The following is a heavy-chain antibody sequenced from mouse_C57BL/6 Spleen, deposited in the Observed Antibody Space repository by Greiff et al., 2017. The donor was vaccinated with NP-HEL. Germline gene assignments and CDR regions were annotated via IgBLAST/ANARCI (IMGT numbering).Heavy chain of an antibody. CDR2: ISSGSSTI. D-gene: IGHD2-14*01. Sequence: EVQLVESGGGLVKPGGSLKLSCAASGFTFSDYGMHWVRQAPEKGLEWVAYISSGSSTIYYADTVKGRFTISRDNAKNTLFLQMTRLRSEDTAMYYCARMGYGEGAMDYWGQGTSVTVSS. J-gene: IGHJ4*01. V-gene: IGHV5-17*01. CDR1: GFTFSDYG. CDR3: ARMGYGEGAMDY.